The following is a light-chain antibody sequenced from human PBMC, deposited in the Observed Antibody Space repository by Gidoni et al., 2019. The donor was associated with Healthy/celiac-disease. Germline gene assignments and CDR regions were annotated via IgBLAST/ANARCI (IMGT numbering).Light chain of an antibody. J-gene: IGLJ2*01. CDR1: SSDVGSYNL. CDR2: EGS. Sequence: QSALTQPASVSCSPGQSITISCTGTSSDVGSYNLVSWYQQHPGKAPKLMMYEGSKRHSGVSNRFSGSKSGNTASLTITGLQAEDEADDYCCSYAGSSTFVVFGGGTKLTVL. CDR3: CSYAGSSTFVV. V-gene: IGLV2-23*03.